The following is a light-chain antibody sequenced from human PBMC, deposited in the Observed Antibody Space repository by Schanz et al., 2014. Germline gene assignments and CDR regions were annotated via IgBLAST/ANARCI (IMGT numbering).Light chain of an antibody. V-gene: IGKV3D-15*01. CDR1: QSVSNN. Sequence: EIVMTQSPATLSVSPGERATLSCRASQSVSNNLAWYQQKPGQAPRLLIYAASSRATGIPDRFSGSGSGTDFTLTVSSLLAEDSAVYYCQQYDEWPLTFGGGTKVEIK. CDR2: AAS. J-gene: IGKJ4*01. CDR3: QQYDEWPLT.